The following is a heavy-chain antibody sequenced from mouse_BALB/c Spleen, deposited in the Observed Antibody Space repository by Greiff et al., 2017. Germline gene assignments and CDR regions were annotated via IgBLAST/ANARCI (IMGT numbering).Heavy chain of an antibody. V-gene: IGHV1-67*01. D-gene: IGHD2-14*01. CDR2: ISTYYGNT. CDR3: ARSGYRYDFYFDY. CDR1: GYTFTDYA. J-gene: IGHJ2*01. Sequence: VKLQESGPELVRPGVSVKISCKGSGYTFTDYAMHWVKQSHAKSLEWIGVISTYYGNTNYNQKFKGKATMTVDKSSSTAYMELARLTSEDSAIYYCARSGYRYDFYFDYWGQGTTLTVSS.